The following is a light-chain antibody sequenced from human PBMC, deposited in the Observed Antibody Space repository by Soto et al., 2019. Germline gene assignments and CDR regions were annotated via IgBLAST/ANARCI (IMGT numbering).Light chain of an antibody. V-gene: IGKV1-5*01. CDR1: QSISTR. CDR3: QQYKTYTT. J-gene: IGKJ2*01. CDR2: DAS. Sequence: DIQMTQSPSNLSASVGDRVTITCRASQSISTRLVWYQQKPGKAPQVLIYDASSVQSGVPPRFSGHGSGTDATHTISSQQPDDATIYDCQQYKTYTTFGQGTKLEIK.